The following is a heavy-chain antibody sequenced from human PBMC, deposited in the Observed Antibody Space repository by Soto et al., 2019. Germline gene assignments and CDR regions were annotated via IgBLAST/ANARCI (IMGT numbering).Heavy chain of an antibody. CDR3: AREGIVVVPAAPYYYYYYGMDV. V-gene: IGHV1-69*13. Sequence: SVKVSCKASGGTFSSYAISWVRQAPGQGLEWMGGIIPIFGTANYAQKFQGRVTITADESTSTAYMELSSLRSEDTAVYYCAREGIVVVPAAPYYYYYYGMDVWGQGTTVTVSS. J-gene: IGHJ6*02. CDR1: GGTFSSYA. CDR2: IIPIFGTA. D-gene: IGHD2-2*01.